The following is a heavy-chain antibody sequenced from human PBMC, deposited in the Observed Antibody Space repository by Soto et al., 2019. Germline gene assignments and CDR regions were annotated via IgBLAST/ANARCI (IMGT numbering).Heavy chain of an antibody. D-gene: IGHD3-10*01. Sequence: QLQLQESGPGLVKPSETLSLTCTVSGGSISSSSYYWGWIRQPPGKGLEWIGSIYYSGSTYYNPSLKSRVTISVDTSKKQFSLKLSSVTAADTAVYYCARPRFSGSYMGATLDDAFDIWGQGTMVTVSS. J-gene: IGHJ3*02. CDR1: GGSISSSSYY. V-gene: IGHV4-39*01. CDR2: IYYSGST. CDR3: ARPRFSGSYMGATLDDAFDI.